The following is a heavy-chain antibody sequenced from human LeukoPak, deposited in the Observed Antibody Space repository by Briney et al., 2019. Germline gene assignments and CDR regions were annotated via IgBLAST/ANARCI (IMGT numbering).Heavy chain of an antibody. V-gene: IGHV1-24*01. CDR3: ATDSGYFSWGMDV. CDR1: GYTLTELS. D-gene: IGHD5-12*01. J-gene: IGHJ6*02. Sequence: ASVTVSCKVSGYTLTELSMHWVRQAPGKGLEGMGGFDPEDGETIYAQKFQGRVTMTEDTSTDTAYMELSSLRSEDTAVYYCATDSGYFSWGMDVWGQGTTVTVSS. CDR2: FDPEDGET.